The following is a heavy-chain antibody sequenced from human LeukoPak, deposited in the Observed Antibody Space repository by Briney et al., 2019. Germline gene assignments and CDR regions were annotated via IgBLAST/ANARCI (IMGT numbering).Heavy chain of an antibody. Sequence: PSETLSLTCAIYGGSFSDYHWSWIRQPPGKGLEWIGEIDHSGSTNYNPSLKSRVTISLDTSKNQFSLKLSSVTAADTALYYCAKRRFVVVGARQPIDYWGQGTLVTFSS. J-gene: IGHJ4*02. CDR2: IDHSGST. CDR1: GGSFSDYH. D-gene: IGHD2-15*01. CDR3: AKRRFVVVGARQPIDY. V-gene: IGHV4-34*01.